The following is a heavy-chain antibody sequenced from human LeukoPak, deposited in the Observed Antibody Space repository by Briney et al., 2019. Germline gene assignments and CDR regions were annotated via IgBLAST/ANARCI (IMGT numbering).Heavy chain of an antibody. CDR3: ARHGRDGYNYGPVVYY. CDR2: MYRTGST. V-gene: IGHV4-59*08. D-gene: IGHD5-24*01. Sequence: SETLSLTCTVSGGSISTYYWSWIRQPPGKGLEWIGYMYRTGSTYYNPSLKSRVTLSVDTPKNQFSLKLSSVTAADTAVYYCARHGRDGYNYGPVVYYWGQGTLVTVSS. CDR1: GGSISTYY. J-gene: IGHJ4*02.